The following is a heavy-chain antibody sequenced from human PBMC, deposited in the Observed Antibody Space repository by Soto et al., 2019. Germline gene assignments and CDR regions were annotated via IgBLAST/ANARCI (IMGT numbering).Heavy chain of an antibody. D-gene: IGHD3-22*01. CDR1: GYSFGTSG. Sequence: QVKLVQSGTEVKKPGASVKVSCKASGYSFGTSGISWVRQAPGQGLEWMGWISAYNGNTNYDQKHQDRATMTTDTSTNTAYLELRSLRYDDTAVYYCARAGQYYDSSGYATWCQGTLVTVSS. V-gene: IGHV1-18*01. CDR3: ARAGQYYDSSGYAT. CDR2: ISAYNGNT. J-gene: IGHJ5*02.